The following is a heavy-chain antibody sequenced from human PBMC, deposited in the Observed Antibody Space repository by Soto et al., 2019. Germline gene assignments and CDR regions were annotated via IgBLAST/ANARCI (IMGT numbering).Heavy chain of an antibody. J-gene: IGHJ5*02. Sequence: EVQLVESGGGLVQPGGSLRLSCAASGFTFSSYWMSWVRQAPGKGLEWVANIKQDGSEKYYVDSVKGRFTISRDNAKYSLYLQMNSLRAEDTTVYYCAREPQRVTVTTNENWFDPWGRGILVTASS. D-gene: IGHD4-17*01. V-gene: IGHV3-7*05. CDR3: AREPQRVTVTTNENWFDP. CDR2: IKQDGSEK. CDR1: GFTFSSYW.